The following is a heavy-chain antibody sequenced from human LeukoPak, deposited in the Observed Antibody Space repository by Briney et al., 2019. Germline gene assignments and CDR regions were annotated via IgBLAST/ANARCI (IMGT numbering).Heavy chain of an antibody. D-gene: IGHD1-26*01. Sequence: PGRSLRLSCAASAFTFSIYGMYSVRQAPGKGREWVALTGVDGSNNYYADSVKGRFTISRDNSKNTLYLKMNSLRAVDTTVYYCAKGHGWEASYYYYYMDVWGKGTTVTISS. CDR3: AKGHGWEASYYYYYMDV. CDR1: AFTFSIYG. V-gene: IGHV3-30*02. CDR2: TGVDGSNN. J-gene: IGHJ6*03.